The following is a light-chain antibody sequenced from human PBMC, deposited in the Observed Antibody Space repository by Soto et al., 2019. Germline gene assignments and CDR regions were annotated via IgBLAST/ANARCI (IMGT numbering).Light chain of an antibody. CDR3: QQSYGTPIT. CDR1: QRITNY. Sequence: DIQMTQSPSSLSASVGDRVTISCRASQRITNYLNWYQQKPGEAPNLLIFAASTLQTGVPSRFSGSGSGTYFTLTISSLQPEDSATHFCQQSYGTPITFGQGTRLEIK. J-gene: IGKJ5*01. CDR2: AAS. V-gene: IGKV1-39*01.